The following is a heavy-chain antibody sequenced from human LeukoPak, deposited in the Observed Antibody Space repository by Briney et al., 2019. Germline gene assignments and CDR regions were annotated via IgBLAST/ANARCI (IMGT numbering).Heavy chain of an antibody. J-gene: IGHJ4*02. Sequence: ASVKVSCKASGYTFSNFVINWVRQAPGQGLEWMGWISAYNGNTNYAQKLQGRVTMTTDTSTSTAYMELSSLRSEDTAVYYCARAPLMTTVTLGLYYFDYWGQGTLVTVSS. CDR3: ARAPLMTTVTLGLYYFDY. CDR1: GYTFSNFV. CDR2: ISAYNGNT. D-gene: IGHD4-17*01. V-gene: IGHV1-18*01.